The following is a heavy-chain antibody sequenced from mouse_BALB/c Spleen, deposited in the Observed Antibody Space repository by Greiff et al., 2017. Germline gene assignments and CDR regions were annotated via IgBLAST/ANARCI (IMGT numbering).Heavy chain of an antibody. Sequence: QVQLQQSGAELVKPGASVKLSCKASGYTFTSYYMYWVKQRPGQGLEWIGEINPSNGGTNFNEKFKSKATLTVDKSSSTEYMQLSSLTSEDSAVYYCTRWLLRYYAMDYWGQGTSVTVSS. D-gene: IGHD2-3*01. CDR2: INPSNGGT. CDR1: GYTFTSYY. CDR3: TRWLLRYYAMDY. V-gene: IGHV1S81*02. J-gene: IGHJ4*01.